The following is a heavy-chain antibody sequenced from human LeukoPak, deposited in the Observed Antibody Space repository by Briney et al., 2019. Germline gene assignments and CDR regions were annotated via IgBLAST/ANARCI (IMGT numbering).Heavy chain of an antibody. CDR2: ISSSGSYM. V-gene: IGHV3-21*06. J-gene: IGHJ4*02. CDR1: GFTFSGHN. CDR3: ARDGQISGSPDDY. D-gene: IGHD1-26*01. Sequence: KPGGSLRLSCAASGFTFSGHNMNWVRQAPGKGLEWVSSISSSGSYMYYADSVKGRFTISRDNAKNSLYLEVNSLRAEDTAVYYCARDGQISGSPDDYWGQGTRVTVSS.